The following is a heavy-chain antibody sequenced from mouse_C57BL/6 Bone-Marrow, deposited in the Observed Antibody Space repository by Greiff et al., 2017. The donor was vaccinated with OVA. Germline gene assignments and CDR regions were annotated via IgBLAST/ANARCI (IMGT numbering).Heavy chain of an antibody. V-gene: IGHV1-54*01. CDR2: INPGSGGT. Sequence: VMLVESGAELVRPGTSVKVSCKASGYAFTNYLIEWVKQRPGQGLEWIGVINPGSGGTNYNEKFKGKATLTADKSSSTAYMQLSSLTSEDSAVYFCARNSGFDYWGQGTTLTVSS. CDR1: GYAFTNYL. D-gene: IGHD3-2*02. J-gene: IGHJ2*01. CDR3: ARNSGFDY.